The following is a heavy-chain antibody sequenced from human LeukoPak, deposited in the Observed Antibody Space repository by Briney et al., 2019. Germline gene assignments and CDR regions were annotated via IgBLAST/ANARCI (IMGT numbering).Heavy chain of an antibody. CDR3: AREYYYDSSDKNLY. V-gene: IGHV3-53*01. CDR1: GFTVSSNY. D-gene: IGHD3-22*01. Sequence: GGSLRLSCAASGFTVSSNYMSWVRQAPGKGLEWVSVIYSGGSTYYADSVKGRFTISRDNSKNTLYLQMNSLRAEDTAVYYCAREYYYDSSDKNLYWGQGTLVTVSS. J-gene: IGHJ4*02. CDR2: IYSGGST.